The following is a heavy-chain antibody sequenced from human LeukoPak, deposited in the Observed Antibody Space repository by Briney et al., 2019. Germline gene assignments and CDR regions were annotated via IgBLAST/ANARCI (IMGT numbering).Heavy chain of an antibody. J-gene: IGHJ6*03. V-gene: IGHV1-2*02. D-gene: IGHD3-3*01. CDR2: INPNSGGT. Sequence: ASVKVSCKASGYTFTGYYMHWVRQAPGQGLEWMGWINPNSGGTNYAQKFQGRVTMTRDTSISTAYMELSRLRSDDTAVYYCARLYYDFWSGYEYYYYYMDVWGKGTTVTVSS. CDR1: GYTFTGYY. CDR3: ARLYYDFWSGYEYYYYYMDV.